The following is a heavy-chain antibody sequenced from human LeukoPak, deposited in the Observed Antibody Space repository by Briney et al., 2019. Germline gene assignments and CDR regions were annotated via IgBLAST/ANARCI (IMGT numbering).Heavy chain of an antibody. V-gene: IGHV3-74*01. Sequence: GGSLRLSCATSGFSFSSYAMSWVRQAPGKGLVRVSHINSDGSTTSYADSVKGRFTISRDNAKNTLYLQMNSLRAEDTAVYYCARAPLTIFGVVYPYYFDYWGQGTLVTVSS. J-gene: IGHJ4*02. CDR1: GFSFSSYA. D-gene: IGHD3-3*01. CDR3: ARAPLTIFGVVYPYYFDY. CDR2: INSDGSTT.